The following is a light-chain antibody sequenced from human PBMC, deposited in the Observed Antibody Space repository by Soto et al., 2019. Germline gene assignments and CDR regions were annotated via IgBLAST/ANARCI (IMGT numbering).Light chain of an antibody. Sequence: EIVLTQSPATLSLSPGERATLSCRASQSVSSQLAWYQQKPGQAPRLLIYGASTRATGIPARFSGSGSGTEFTLTISNLQSDDFAMYFCQQYHNWPPITFGQGTRLEIK. V-gene: IGKV3D-15*01. CDR3: QQYHNWPPIT. CDR2: GAS. CDR1: QSVSSQ. J-gene: IGKJ5*01.